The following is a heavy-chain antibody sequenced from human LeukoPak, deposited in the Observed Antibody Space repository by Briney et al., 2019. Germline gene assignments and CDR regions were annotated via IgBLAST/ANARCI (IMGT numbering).Heavy chain of an antibody. CDR1: GFTVSRNY. D-gene: IGHD1-1*01. V-gene: IGHV3-53*01. CDR3: ARAGPTGTNDAFDI. Sequence: GGTLRLSCAASGFTVSRNYMTWVRQAPGKGLECVSVIYRGGSTYYADSVKGQFTISRDNSKNTLYLQMNSLRAEDTAVYYCARAGPTGTNDAFDIWGQGTMVTVSS. J-gene: IGHJ3*02. CDR2: IYRGGST.